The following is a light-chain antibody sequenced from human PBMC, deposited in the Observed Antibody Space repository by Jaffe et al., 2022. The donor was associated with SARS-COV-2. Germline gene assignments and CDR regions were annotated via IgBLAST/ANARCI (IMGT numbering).Light chain of an antibody. CDR2: EVS. CDR1: SSDVGSYNL. CDR3: CSYAGSSTWV. V-gene: IGLV2-23*02. J-gene: IGLJ3*02. Sequence: QSALTQPASVSGSPGQSITISCTGTSSDVGSYNLVSWYQQYPGKAPQLMIYEVSKRPSGVSNRFSGSKSGNTASLTISGLQAEDEADYYCCSYAGSSTWVFGGGTKLTVL.